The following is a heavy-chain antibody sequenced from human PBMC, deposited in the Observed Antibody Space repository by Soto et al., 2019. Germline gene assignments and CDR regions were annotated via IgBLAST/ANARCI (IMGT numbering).Heavy chain of an antibody. Sequence: QVQLVESGGGVVQPGGSLRLSCAASGFTFSRYGMNWVRQAPGKGLEWVAVIPDDGRYKHYVDSVEGRFTISRDNSKKTLYLEMNRLRDDDTAVYYCVRVDVQHANGIDIWGQGTMVTVSS. CDR2: IPDDGRYK. D-gene: IGHD2-8*01. V-gene: IGHV3-33*05. J-gene: IGHJ3*02. CDR3: VRVDVQHANGIDI. CDR1: GFTFSRYG.